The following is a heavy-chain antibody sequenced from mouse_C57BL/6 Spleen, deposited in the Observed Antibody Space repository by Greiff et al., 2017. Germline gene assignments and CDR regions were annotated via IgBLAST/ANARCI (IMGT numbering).Heavy chain of an antibody. CDR2: IYPGNSDT. Sequence: VQLQQSGTVLARPGASVKMSCKTSGYTFTSYRMHWVKQRPGQGLEWIGAIYPGNSDTSYNQKFKGKAKLTAVTSASTAYMELSSLTNEDSAVYYWTSSSITTVVAFDYWGQGTTLTVSS. CDR1: GYTFTSYR. J-gene: IGHJ2*01. V-gene: IGHV1-5*01. D-gene: IGHD1-1*01. CDR3: TSSSITTVVAFDY.